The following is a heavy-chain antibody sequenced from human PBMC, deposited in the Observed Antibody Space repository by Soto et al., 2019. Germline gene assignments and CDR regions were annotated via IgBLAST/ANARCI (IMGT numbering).Heavy chain of an antibody. Sequence: QLQLQESGPGLMKPSETLSLTCTVSGGSISSSSYYWGWIRQPPGKGLEWIGSIYYSGSTYYNPSLKSRVSISVDSSKNKFSRKLSSVTAADAAVYYCASPKIAFYDWFDPWGQGTLVTVSS. D-gene: IGHD2-21*01. CDR2: IYYSGST. CDR1: GGSISSSSYY. J-gene: IGHJ5*02. V-gene: IGHV4-39*01. CDR3: ASPKIAFYDWFDP.